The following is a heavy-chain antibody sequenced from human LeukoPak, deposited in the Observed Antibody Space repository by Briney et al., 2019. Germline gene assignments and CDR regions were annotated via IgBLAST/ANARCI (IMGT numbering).Heavy chain of an antibody. J-gene: IGHJ4*02. D-gene: IGHD3-10*01. CDR1: GYTFTSYY. CDR3: ARWGSGNMGGVDY. CDR2: INPSGGST. Sequence: ASVKVSCKASGYTFTSYYMHWVRQAPGQGLGWMGIINPSGGSTSYAQKFQGRVTMTRDTSTSTVYMGLSSLRSEDTAVCYCARWGSGNMGGVDYWGQGTLVTVSS. V-gene: IGHV1-46*01.